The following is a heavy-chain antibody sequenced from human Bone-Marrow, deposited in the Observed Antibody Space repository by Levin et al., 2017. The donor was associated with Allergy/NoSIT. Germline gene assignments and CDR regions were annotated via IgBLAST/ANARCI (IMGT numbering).Heavy chain of an antibody. Sequence: GESLKISCAASGFTFTDAWMNWVRQAPGKGLEWVGRIKSKSHGGATDYAAPVIGRFTISRDDSKNTLYLQMNSLQTEDTAVYYCSTDQRQHRDSGGWYGAFNLWGQGTLVTVSS. V-gene: IGHV3-15*01. CDR1: GFTFTDAW. CDR3: STDQRQHRDSGGWYGAFNL. CDR2: IKSKSHGGAT. J-gene: IGHJ4*02. D-gene: IGHD6-19*01.